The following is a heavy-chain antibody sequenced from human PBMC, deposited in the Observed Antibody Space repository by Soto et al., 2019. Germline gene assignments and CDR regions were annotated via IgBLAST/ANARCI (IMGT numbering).Heavy chain of an antibody. CDR1: GFTFTSYW. D-gene: IGHD2-2*01. V-gene: IGHV5-51*01. Sequence: GESLKISCKGSGFTFTSYWIAWVRQMPGKGLEWMGIIYPGDSDTSYSPSFQGQVTISADKSINTAYLHWSSLKASDTAIYYCAKHEGYCSTTTCSNFDYWGQGTLVTVSS. CDR3: AKHEGYCSTTTCSNFDY. CDR2: IYPGDSDT. J-gene: IGHJ4*02.